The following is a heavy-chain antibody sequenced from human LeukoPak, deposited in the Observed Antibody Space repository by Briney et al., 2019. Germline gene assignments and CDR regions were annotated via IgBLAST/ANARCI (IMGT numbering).Heavy chain of an antibody. CDR1: GGSISSSNW. Sequence: PSETLSLTCAVSGGSISSSNWWSWVRQPPGKGLEWIGEIYHSGSTNYNPSLKSRVTISVDKSKNQFSLKLSSVTAADTAVYYCARFTMVRGVIITSFDYYGMDVWGQGTTVTVSS. D-gene: IGHD3-10*01. CDR2: IYHSGST. J-gene: IGHJ6*02. V-gene: IGHV4-4*02. CDR3: ARFTMVRGVIITSFDYYGMDV.